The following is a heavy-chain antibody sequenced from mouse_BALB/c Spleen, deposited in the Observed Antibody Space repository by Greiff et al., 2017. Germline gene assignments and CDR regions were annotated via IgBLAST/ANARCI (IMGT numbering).Heavy chain of an antibody. J-gene: IGHJ3*01. CDR2: INPYNDGT. Sequence: VQLQQSGPELVKPGASVKMSCKASGYTFTSYVMHWVKQKPGQGLEWIGYINPYNDGTKYNEKFKGKATLTSDKSSSTAYMEFSSLTSEDSAVYYCARSGSTMITREAWFAYWGQGTLVTVSA. V-gene: IGHV1-14*01. CDR1: GYTFTSYV. CDR3: ARSGSTMITREAWFAY. D-gene: IGHD2-4*01.